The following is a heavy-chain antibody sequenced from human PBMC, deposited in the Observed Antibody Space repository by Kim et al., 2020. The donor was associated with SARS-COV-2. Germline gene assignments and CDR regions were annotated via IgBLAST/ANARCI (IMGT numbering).Heavy chain of an antibody. CDR2: IRRKANNYAT. Sequence: GGSLRLSCAASGFSFSDSAMHWVRQASGKGLEWVGRIRRKANNYATVYVASVKGRITISRDESKNRTYLQMNSLKTEDTADSFCARGPTNSESYWDAFDVWGQGTLVTVSS. V-gene: IGHV3-73*01. CDR1: GFSFSDSA. D-gene: IGHD2-8*02. CDR3: ARGPTNSESYWDAFDV. J-gene: IGHJ3*01.